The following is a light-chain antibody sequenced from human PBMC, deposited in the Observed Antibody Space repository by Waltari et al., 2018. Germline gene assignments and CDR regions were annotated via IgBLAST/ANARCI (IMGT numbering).Light chain of an antibody. Sequence: DIQLTQSPSFLSASVGDRVTITCRASQGIISYLAWYQQKPGKAPKLLIYAASTLQSGVPSRFSGSGSGTEFTLTISSLQPEDFATYYCQQLNSYRTFGQGTKVEIK. CDR3: QQLNSYRT. CDR1: QGIISY. CDR2: AAS. J-gene: IGKJ1*01. V-gene: IGKV1-9*01.